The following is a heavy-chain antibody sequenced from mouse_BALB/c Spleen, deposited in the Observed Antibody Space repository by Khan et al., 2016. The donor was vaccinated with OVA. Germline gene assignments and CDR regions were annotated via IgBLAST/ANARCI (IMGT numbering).Heavy chain of an antibody. CDR3: ARSASYWCFEV. D-gene: IGHD6-1*01. J-gene: IGHJ1*01. V-gene: IGHV9-3-1*01. Sequence: QLQLVQSGPELKKPGETVKISCKASGYTFTNYGMNWVKQAPGKGLKWMGWINTYTGEPTYADDFKGRFAFSLETSANTAYLQINNLNNEDTATYFGARSASYWCFEVWGAGTTVTVSS. CDR2: INTYTGEP. CDR1: GYTFTNYG.